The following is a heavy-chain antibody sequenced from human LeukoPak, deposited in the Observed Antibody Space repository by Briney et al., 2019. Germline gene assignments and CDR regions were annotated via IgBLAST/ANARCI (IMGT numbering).Heavy chain of an antibody. CDR3: ARGLRFLEWLSYYFYYYMYV. J-gene: IGHJ6*03. D-gene: IGHD3-3*01. CDR1: GGTISSSSYY. CDR2: IYYSGST. V-gene: IGHV4-39*01. Sequence: LETLSLTCTVSGGTISSSSYYWGWIRQPPGKGLEWIGSIYYSGSTYYNPSLKSRVTISVDTSKNQFSLKLSSVTAADTAVYYYARGLRFLEWLSYYFYYYMYVWGKGTTVTVSS.